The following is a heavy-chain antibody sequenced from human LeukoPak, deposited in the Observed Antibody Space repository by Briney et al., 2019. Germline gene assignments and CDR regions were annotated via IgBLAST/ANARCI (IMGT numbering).Heavy chain of an antibody. CDR1: GGTFSSYA. Sequence: GASVKVSCKASGGTFSSYAISWVRQAPGQGLEWMGRIIPILGIANYAQKFQGRVTITADKSTSTAYMELSSLRSEDTAVYYCARDGRHTAVAAVRHYGMDVWGQGTTVTVSS. D-gene: IGHD6-19*01. CDR2: IIPILGIA. J-gene: IGHJ6*02. CDR3: ARDGRHTAVAAVRHYGMDV. V-gene: IGHV1-69*04.